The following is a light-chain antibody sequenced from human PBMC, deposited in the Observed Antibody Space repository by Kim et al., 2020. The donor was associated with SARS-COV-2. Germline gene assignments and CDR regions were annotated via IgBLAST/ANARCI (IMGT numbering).Light chain of an antibody. J-gene: IGLJ2*01. CDR1: SLRSYY. CDR2: GKN. V-gene: IGLV3-19*01. CDR3: NSRDSNDNVV. Sequence: SYELTQDPAVSVALGQTVRITCQGDSLRSYYATWYQQKPGQAPILVIYGKNNRPSGIPDRFSGSSSGNTASFTITVTQAGDEADYFCNSRDSNDNVVFGGGTRLTAL.